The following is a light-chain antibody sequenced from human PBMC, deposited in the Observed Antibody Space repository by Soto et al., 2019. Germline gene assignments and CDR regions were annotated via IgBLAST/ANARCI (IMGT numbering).Light chain of an antibody. CDR2: AAS. V-gene: IGKV1-27*01. CDR3: QKYNGGPQT. J-gene: IGKJ1*01. Sequence: DIQLTQSPATLSSSAGDRVNITCRASQSISSCVAWYQQIPGQAPKLLIYAASTLQSGVPFRFSGSGSGTEFTLTISSLQSEDVATYYCQKYNGGPQTFGQGTKVDI. CDR1: QSISSC.